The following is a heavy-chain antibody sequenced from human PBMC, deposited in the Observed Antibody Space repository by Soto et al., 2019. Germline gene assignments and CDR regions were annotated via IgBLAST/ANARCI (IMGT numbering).Heavy chain of an antibody. CDR1: GFTFSSYG. Sequence: GGSLRLSCAASGFTFSSYGMHWVRQAPGKGLEWVAVISYDGTYYADSVKGRFTISRDNSKNTLYLQMNSLRAEDTAIYYCAKAREVTLVRISLAQWGQGTLVTVSS. CDR3: AKAREVTLVRISLAQ. V-gene: IGHV3-30*18. CDR2: ISYDGT. D-gene: IGHD3-10*01. J-gene: IGHJ4*02.